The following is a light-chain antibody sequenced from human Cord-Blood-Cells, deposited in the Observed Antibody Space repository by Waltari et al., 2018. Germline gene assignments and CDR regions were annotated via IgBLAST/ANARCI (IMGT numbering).Light chain of an antibody. V-gene: IGKV1-39*01. CDR1: QSISSY. CDR3: QQSYSTPLT. CDR2: AAS. J-gene: IGKJ4*01. Sequence: DIQMTHSPSSLSASVGDRVTITCRASQSISSYLNWYQQKPGKVPKLLIYAASSLQSGVPSRFSGSGSGTDFTLTISSLQPEDFATYYCQQSYSTPLTFGGGTKVEIK.